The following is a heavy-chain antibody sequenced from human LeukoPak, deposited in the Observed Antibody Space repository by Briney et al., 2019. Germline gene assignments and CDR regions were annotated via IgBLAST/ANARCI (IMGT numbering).Heavy chain of an antibody. Sequence: ASVKVSCKASGYTFTSYGISWVRQAPGQGLEWMGWISAYNGNTNYAQKLQGRVTMTTDTSTSTAYMERRSLRSDDTAVYYCARGSFDFWSGYVNYYYYGMDVWGQGTTVTVSS. D-gene: IGHD3-3*01. V-gene: IGHV1-18*01. J-gene: IGHJ6*02. CDR2: ISAYNGNT. CDR3: ARGSFDFWSGYVNYYYYGMDV. CDR1: GYTFTSYG.